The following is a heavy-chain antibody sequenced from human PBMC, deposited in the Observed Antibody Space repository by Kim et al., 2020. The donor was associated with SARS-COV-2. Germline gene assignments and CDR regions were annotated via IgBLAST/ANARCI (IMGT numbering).Heavy chain of an antibody. V-gene: IGHV1-46*01. J-gene: IGHJ4*02. D-gene: IGHD5-12*01. Sequence: YDQKCQGRGTMTRDTSTSTVYMELSSLRSEDTAVYYCAKGDIVAKNFDYWGQGTLVTVSS. CDR3: AKGDIVAKNFDY.